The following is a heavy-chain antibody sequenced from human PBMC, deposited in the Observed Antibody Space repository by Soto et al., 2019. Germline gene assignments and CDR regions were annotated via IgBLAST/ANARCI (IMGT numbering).Heavy chain of an antibody. CDR2: ISAGGFTT. CDR3: AKDRVYCSSTSCPRADY. J-gene: IGHJ4*02. Sequence: PGGSLRLSCAASGFTFSSYAMSWVRQAPGKGLEWVSAISAGGFTTYYADSLRGRFTISRDNSRNTLYLQMNNVRAEDTAIYYCAKDRVYCSSTSCPRADYWGQGTLVTVSS. CDR1: GFTFSSYA. D-gene: IGHD2-2*01. V-gene: IGHV3-23*01.